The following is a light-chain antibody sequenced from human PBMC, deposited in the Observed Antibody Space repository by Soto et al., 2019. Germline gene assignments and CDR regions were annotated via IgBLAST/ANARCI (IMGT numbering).Light chain of an antibody. J-gene: IGKJ5*01. CDR1: QSVSSRY. Sequence: EIVLTQSPGTLSLSPGDRATLACRASQSVSSRYLAWYQHKPGQAPRLIIYDISDRATGIPARFSGSGSGTDFTLTISSLEPEDFAIYYCQHRSNWPPEVTFGQGTRLEIK. V-gene: IGKV3-11*01. CDR2: DIS. CDR3: QHRSNWPPEVT.